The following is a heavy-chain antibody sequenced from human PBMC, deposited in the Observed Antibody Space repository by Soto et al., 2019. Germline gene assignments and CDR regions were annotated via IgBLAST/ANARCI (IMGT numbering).Heavy chain of an antibody. Sequence: ASVKVCCKASGYTLTSYGSRWVRQAPGQGLEWMGWISAYNGNTNYAQKLQGRVTMTTDTSTSTAYMELRSLRSDDTAVYYCARVHYYGSGSPYNWFDPWGQGTLVTVSS. J-gene: IGHJ5*02. V-gene: IGHV1-18*01. CDR2: ISAYNGNT. D-gene: IGHD3-10*01. CDR3: ARVHYYGSGSPYNWFDP. CDR1: GYTLTSYG.